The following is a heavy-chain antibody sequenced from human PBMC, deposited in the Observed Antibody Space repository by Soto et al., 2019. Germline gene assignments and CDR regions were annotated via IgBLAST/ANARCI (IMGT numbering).Heavy chain of an antibody. D-gene: IGHD1-1*01. CDR1: GFTFSSYA. CDR3: AKGSNWNDVAWV. V-gene: IGHV3-23*01. Sequence: PGGSLRLSCAASGFTFSSYAMAWVRQAPGKGLEWVSAISGSGGSTYYADSVKGRFTISRDNSKNTLYLQMNSLRAEDTAVYYCAKGSNWNDVAWVWGQGTLVTVSS. J-gene: IGHJ4*02. CDR2: ISGSGGST.